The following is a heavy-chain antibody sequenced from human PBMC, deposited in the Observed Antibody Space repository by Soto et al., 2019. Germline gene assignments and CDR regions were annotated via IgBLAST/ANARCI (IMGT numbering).Heavy chain of an antibody. V-gene: IGHV4-39*01. CDR1: GASITSSSYY. CDR2: IYYSGNT. Sequence: SETLSLTCTVSGASITSSSYYWGWVRQPPGEGLEWIGTIYYSGNTYYNPSLKSQVTISVDTSKNQFSLKLSSMTAADTAVYFCAGGSGSYYFPNFWGRGTLVTVSS. D-gene: IGHD3-22*01. CDR3: AGGSGSYYFPNF. J-gene: IGHJ1*01.